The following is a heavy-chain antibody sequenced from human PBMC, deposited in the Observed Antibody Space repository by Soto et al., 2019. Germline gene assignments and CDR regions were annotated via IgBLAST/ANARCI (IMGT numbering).Heavy chain of an antibody. Sequence: GASVKLSCKASGYTFTSYAMHWARQDTGQRLEWMGWINAGNGNTKYSQKFQGRVTITRDTSASTAYMELSSLRSEDTAVYYCASLPLLYCGGDCSHGHWFDPRGQGTLVTVSS. CDR2: INAGNGNT. CDR3: ASLPLLYCGGDCSHGHWFDP. J-gene: IGHJ5*02. V-gene: IGHV1-3*01. D-gene: IGHD2-21*02. CDR1: GYTFTSYA.